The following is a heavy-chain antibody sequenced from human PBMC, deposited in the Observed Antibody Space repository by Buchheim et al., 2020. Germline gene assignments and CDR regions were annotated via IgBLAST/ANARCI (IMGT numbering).Heavy chain of an antibody. J-gene: IGHJ6*02. CDR3: ARWRGAIVAYYYYYYGMDV. CDR2: INHRGST. CDR1: GGSFSGYY. V-gene: IGHV4-34*01. Sequence: QVQLQQWGAGLLKPSETLSLTCAVYGGSFSGYYWSWIRQPPGKGLEWIGEINHRGSTNYNPSLKSRVTISVDTSKNQFSLKLSSVTAADTAVYYCARWRGAIVAYYYYYYGMDVWGQGTT. D-gene: IGHD2-15*01.